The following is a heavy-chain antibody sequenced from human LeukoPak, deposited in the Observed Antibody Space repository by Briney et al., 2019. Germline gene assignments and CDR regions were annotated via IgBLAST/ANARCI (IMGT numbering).Heavy chain of an antibody. V-gene: IGHV3-64D*09. CDR3: VKRTGLYFDY. Sequence: PGGSLRLSCSASGFTYSSSAIHWVRQAPGKGLEYVSGISSSGGSTYNADSVKGRFTISRDNSKNTVYLQMSSLRPEDTALYYCVKRTGLYFDYWGQGTLVTVSS. J-gene: IGHJ4*02. CDR1: GFTYSSSA. CDR2: ISSSGGST. D-gene: IGHD1-1*01.